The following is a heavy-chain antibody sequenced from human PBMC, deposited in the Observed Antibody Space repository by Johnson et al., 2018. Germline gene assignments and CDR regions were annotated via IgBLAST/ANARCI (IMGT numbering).Heavy chain of an antibody. V-gene: IGHV1-46*01. CDR1: GYTFTRYY. CDR2: IIPIFGTT. J-gene: IGHJ6*03. CDR3: AREIGGTTVTPGYYYYMDV. Sequence: VQLVESGAEVKKPGASVKVSCKASGYTFTRYYMHWVRQAPGQGLEWMGGIIPIFGTTNYAQKLQGRVTMTTDTSTSTAYRELRSLRSDATAVYYCAREIGGTTVTPGYYYYMDVWGKGTTVTVSS. D-gene: IGHD4-17*01.